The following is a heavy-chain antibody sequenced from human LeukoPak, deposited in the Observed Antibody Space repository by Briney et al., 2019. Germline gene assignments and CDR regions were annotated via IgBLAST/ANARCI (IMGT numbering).Heavy chain of an antibody. Sequence: SETLSLTCSVSGGSISSYHWNWIRQPSGKGLQWIGIVFNNGGTKHNPSLKSRVAISVDTSKNQSALKLSSVTAADTAVYYCVASYGGYVLDYWGQGALVIVSS. CDR2: VFNNGGT. D-gene: IGHD5-12*01. V-gene: IGHV4-59*01. CDR1: GGSISSYH. CDR3: VASYGGYVLDY. J-gene: IGHJ4*02.